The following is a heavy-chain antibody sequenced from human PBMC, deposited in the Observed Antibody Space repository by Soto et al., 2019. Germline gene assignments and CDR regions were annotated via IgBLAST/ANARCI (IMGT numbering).Heavy chain of an antibody. V-gene: IGHV4-34*01. CDR3: ARTHNVGLDTISYFDY. D-gene: IGHD2-21*01. CDR2: INHSGIT. CDR1: GGSLSGYY. J-gene: IGHJ4*02. Sequence: SETLSLTCAVYGGSLSGYYWSWIRQPPGKRLEWIGEINHSGITNYIPSLKSRLNISVDRSKNHLSLKLSSVTAADSAVYYCARTHNVGLDTISYFDYWGQGKLVTVSS.